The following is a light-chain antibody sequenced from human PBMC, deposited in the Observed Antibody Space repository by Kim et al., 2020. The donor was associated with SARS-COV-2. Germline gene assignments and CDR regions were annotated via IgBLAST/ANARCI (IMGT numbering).Light chain of an antibody. CDR1: ESVLYWSNNKNY. J-gene: IGKJ2*01. V-gene: IGKV4-1*01. CDR3: QQYYTTPYT. CDR2: WAS. Sequence: DIVMTQSPDSLTVSLGERATLNCKSSESVLYWSNNKNYLAWYQQKSGRPPKLLIYWASTRESGVPDRFSGSGSGTDFALTISSLQAEDVAIYYCQQYYTTPYTFGQGTKLEI.